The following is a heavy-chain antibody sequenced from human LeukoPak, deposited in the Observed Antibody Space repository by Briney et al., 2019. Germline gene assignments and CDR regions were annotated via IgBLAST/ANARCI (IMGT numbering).Heavy chain of an antibody. Sequence: GGSLRLSCAASGFTFSSYAMHWVRQAPGKGLEWVAVISYDGSNKYYADSVKGRFTISRDNSKNTLYLQMNSLRAEDTAVYYCARWNRGYSYGFPFDYWGQGTLVTVSS. J-gene: IGHJ4*02. D-gene: IGHD5-18*01. CDR1: GFTFSSYA. CDR3: ARWNRGYSYGFPFDY. V-gene: IGHV3-30-3*01. CDR2: ISYDGSNK.